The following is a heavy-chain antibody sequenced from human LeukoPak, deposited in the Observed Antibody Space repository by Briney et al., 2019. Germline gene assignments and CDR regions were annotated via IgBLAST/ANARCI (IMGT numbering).Heavy chain of an antibody. CDR2: IYYSVST. J-gene: IGHJ3*02. CDR3: TRDMRVGASLDDAFDI. V-gene: IGHV4-39*07. CDR1: GGAISSSNYY. D-gene: IGHD1-26*01. Sequence: SETLSLTCTVSGGAISSSNYYWAWIRQPPGKGLEWIGSIYYSVSTYYNPSQKSRVTISVDTSKNQFSLKVSSVTAADTAVYYCTRDMRVGASLDDAFDIWGQGTMVTVSS.